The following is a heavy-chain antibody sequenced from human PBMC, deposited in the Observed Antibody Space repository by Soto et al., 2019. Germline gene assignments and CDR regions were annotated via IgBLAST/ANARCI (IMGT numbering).Heavy chain of an antibody. D-gene: IGHD3-10*01. Sequence: EVQLVASGGGLVLPGGSLRLSCSASGLTFSNYEMNWVRQAPGKGLEWVSYIGRSGTTTYYADSLKGQFTISRDNAKNSLYLQMNSLRAEDTAVYYCATRSGGGGAFDFWGQGTMVTVSS. CDR1: GLTFSNYE. J-gene: IGHJ3*01. CDR2: IGRSGTTT. CDR3: ATRSGGGGAFDF. V-gene: IGHV3-48*03.